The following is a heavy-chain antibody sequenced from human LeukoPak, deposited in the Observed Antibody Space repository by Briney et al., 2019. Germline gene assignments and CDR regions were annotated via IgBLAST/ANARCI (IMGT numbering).Heavy chain of an antibody. CDR1: GFTFSSYS. D-gene: IGHD3-10*01. CDR2: ISSSSSYI. V-gene: IGHV3-21*01. CDR3: ARDAPFGELLYPDY. J-gene: IGHJ4*02. Sequence: GGSLRLSCAASGFTFSSYSMNWVRQAPGKGLEWVSSISSSSSYIYYADSVKSRFTISRDNAKNSLYLQMNSLRAEDTAVYYCARDAPFGELLYPDYWGQGTLVTVSS.